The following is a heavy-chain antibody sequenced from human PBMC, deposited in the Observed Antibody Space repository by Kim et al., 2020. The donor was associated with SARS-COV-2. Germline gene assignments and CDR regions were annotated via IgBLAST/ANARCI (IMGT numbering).Heavy chain of an antibody. V-gene: IGHV3-23*01. J-gene: IGHJ4*02. D-gene: IGHD1-20*01. Sequence: GGSLRLSCAASGFTFSSYAMSWVRQAPGKGLEWVSAISGSGGSTYYADSVKGRFTISRDNSKNTLYLQMNSLRAEDTAVYYCAKDPDNWNPRKRYFDYWGQGTLVTVSS. CDR1: GFTFSSYA. CDR2: ISGSGGST. CDR3: AKDPDNWNPRKRYFDY.